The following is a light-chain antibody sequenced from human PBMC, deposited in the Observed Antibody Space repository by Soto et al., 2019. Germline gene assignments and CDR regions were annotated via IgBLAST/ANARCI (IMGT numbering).Light chain of an antibody. CDR1: QSISSW. J-gene: IGKJ2*01. Sequence: DIQMTQSPSTLSASVGDRVTITCRASQSISSWVAWYQQKLGKAPKLLIYKASSLESGVPSRFSGSGSGTDFTLTISSLQPDDFATYYCQQYNSYPYTFGQGIKLEIK. V-gene: IGKV1-5*03. CDR2: KAS. CDR3: QQYNSYPYT.